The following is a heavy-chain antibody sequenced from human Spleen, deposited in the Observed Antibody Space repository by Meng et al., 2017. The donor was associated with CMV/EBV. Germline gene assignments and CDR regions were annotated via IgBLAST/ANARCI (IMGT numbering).Heavy chain of an antibody. D-gene: IGHD2-2*01. Sequence: GGSLRLSCAASGFTFSSYGMHWVRQAPGKGLEWVAFIRYDGSNKYYGDSVKGRFTISRDNSKNTLYLQMNNLRAEDTAVYYCAKGQYQLLSRFDPWGQGTLVTVSS. CDR2: IRYDGSNK. J-gene: IGHJ5*02. V-gene: IGHV3-30*02. CDR1: GFTFSSYG. CDR3: AKGQYQLLSRFDP.